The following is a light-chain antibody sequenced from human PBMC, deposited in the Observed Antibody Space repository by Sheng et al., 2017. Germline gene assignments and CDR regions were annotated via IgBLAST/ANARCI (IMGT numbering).Light chain of an antibody. CDR2: DDR. CDR3: QVWDSSSDHVV. J-gene: IGLJ2*01. Sequence: SYELTQPPSVSVAPGQTARITCGGNNIGSKSVHWYQQKPGQAPVLVVYDDRYRPSGIPERFSGSNSGNTATLTISRVEAGDEADYYCQVWDSSSDHVVFGGGTKVTVL. CDR1: NIGSKS. V-gene: IGLV3-21*02.